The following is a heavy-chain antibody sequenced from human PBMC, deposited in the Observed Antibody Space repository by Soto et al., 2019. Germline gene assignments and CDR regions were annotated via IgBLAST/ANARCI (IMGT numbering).Heavy chain of an antibody. D-gene: IGHD3-22*01. CDR1: GFSFSSYS. V-gene: IGHV3-21*01. Sequence: KTGGSLRLSCAASGFSFSSYSMNWVRQAPGKGLEWVSSISSSSSFIYYADSGKGRFTISRDNAKKSLYLQMNSLRAEDTAVYYCASVDSSGHYYFDYWGQGALVTVSS. CDR2: ISSSSSFI. J-gene: IGHJ4*02. CDR3: ASVDSSGHYYFDY.